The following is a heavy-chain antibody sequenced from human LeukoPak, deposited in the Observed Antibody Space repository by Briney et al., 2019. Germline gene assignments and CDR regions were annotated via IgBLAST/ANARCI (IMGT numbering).Heavy chain of an antibody. J-gene: IGHJ4*02. CDR2: MNPNSGNT. V-gene: IGHV1-8*01. D-gene: IGHD1-26*01. CDR1: GNTFTSYD. CDR3: AGRRSNSGSRRAVDY. Sequence: GASVKVSCKTSGNTFTSYDINWVRQATGQGLEWMGWMNPNSGNTGYAQKFQGRVTMTRNTSISTAYMELSSLRSEDTAVYYCAGRRSNSGSRRAVDYWGQGTLVTVSS.